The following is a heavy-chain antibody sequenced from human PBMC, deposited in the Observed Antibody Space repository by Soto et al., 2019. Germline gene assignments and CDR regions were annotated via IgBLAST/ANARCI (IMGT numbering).Heavy chain of an antibody. J-gene: IGHJ5*02. V-gene: IGHV3-23*01. CDR3: AKGRSEGSSGQQLFWFDP. D-gene: IGHD6-13*01. Sequence: EVQLLESGGGLVQPGGSLRLSCAASGFTFSSYAMSWVRQAPGKGLEWVSAISGSGGSTYYADSVKGRFTISRDNSKNTLYLQMNSLRAEDTAGYYGAKGRSEGSSGQQLFWFDPWGQGTLVTVSS. CDR2: ISGSGGST. CDR1: GFTFSSYA.